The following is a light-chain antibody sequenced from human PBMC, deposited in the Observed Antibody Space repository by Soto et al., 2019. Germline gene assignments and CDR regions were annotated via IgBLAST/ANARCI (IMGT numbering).Light chain of an antibody. CDR1: QSVSSN. V-gene: IGKV3-15*01. J-gene: IGKJ4*01. Sequence: EIVMTQSPATLSVSPGERATLSCRASQSVSSNLAWYQQKPGQAPRLLIYGASTRATGIPARFSGSGSGTEFTLTISSLQSEDFAGYYGQQYNNWPPLTGGGGTKVEIK. CDR2: GAS. CDR3: QQYNNWPPLT.